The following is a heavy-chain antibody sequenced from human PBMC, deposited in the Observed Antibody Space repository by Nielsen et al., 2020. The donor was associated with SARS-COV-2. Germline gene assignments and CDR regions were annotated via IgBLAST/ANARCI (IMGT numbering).Heavy chain of an antibody. CDR3: ATGSPRLELRYNWFDP. Sequence: ASVKVSCKASGYTFSSYGISWVRQAPGQGLEWMGWISAYNGNRNYAQKFQGRVTMTTDTSTSTAYMELRSLKSEDTAVYYCATGSPRLELRYNWFDPWGQGTLVTVSS. J-gene: IGHJ5*02. CDR1: GYTFSSYG. V-gene: IGHV1-18*01. D-gene: IGHD1-7*01. CDR2: ISAYNGNR.